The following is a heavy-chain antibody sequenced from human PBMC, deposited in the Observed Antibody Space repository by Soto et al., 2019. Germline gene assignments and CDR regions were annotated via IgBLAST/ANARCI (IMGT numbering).Heavy chain of an antibody. D-gene: IGHD6-13*01. J-gene: IGHJ5*02. Sequence: PSETLSLTCTVSGGSISSYYWSWLRQPPGKELEWIGYIYYSGSTNYNPSLKSRVTISVDTSKNQFSLKLSSVTAADTAVYYCARHPPPAAGTWSKWFDPWGQGTLVTVS. CDR3: ARHPPPAAGTWSKWFDP. V-gene: IGHV4-59*08. CDR2: IYYSGST. CDR1: GGSISSYY.